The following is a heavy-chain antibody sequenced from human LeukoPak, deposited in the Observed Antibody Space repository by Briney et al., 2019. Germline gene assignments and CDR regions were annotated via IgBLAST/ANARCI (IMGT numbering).Heavy chain of an antibody. CDR3: ARVYGSGSFPRPFVS. CDR1: GVTFRGDG. V-gene: IGHV3-33*01. D-gene: IGHD3-10*01. J-gene: IGHJ4*02. Sequence: GGSLRLSCAASGVTFRGDGMHGGGQAPGKGGEGGAEICNDGSKKYYADSGKGGFTISRENSKNTLYLQMNSLRAEDTAVHSCARVYGSGSFPRPFVSSGQGTLVTVSS. CDR2: ICNDGSKK.